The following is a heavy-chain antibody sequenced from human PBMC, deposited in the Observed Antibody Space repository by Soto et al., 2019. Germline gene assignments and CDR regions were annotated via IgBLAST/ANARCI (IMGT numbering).Heavy chain of an antibody. D-gene: IGHD2-21*02. Sequence: QVQLQESGPGLVKPSGTLSLTCAVSGGSVSSSNWWSWVRQSPGKGLEWMGDIYHSGSAHYNPSLKSRATLSLDKSKNQFSLRLTSVTAADTAVYYCARVPGVVVSADDAFDIWGPGTRVIVSS. CDR3: ARVPGVVVSADDAFDI. J-gene: IGHJ3*02. CDR1: GGSVSSSNW. CDR2: IYHSGSA. V-gene: IGHV4-4*02.